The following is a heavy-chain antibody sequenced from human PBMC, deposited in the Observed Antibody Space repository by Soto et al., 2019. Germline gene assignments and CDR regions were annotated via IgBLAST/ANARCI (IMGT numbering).Heavy chain of an antibody. J-gene: IGHJ4*02. V-gene: IGHV3-74*01. CDR3: ARGANGYYYFDY. D-gene: IGHD5-18*01. CDR2: ITRDGSST. CDR1: GFSLSDYW. Sequence: LSCAACGFSLSDYWMHWVRQAPGEGLVWLSRITRDGSSTNSADSVKGRFTISRDNAKNTLYLQVNSLRGEDTAVYYCARGANGYYYFDYWGQGTLVTVSS.